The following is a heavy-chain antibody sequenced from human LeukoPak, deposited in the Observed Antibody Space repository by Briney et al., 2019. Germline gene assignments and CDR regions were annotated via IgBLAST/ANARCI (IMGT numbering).Heavy chain of an antibody. V-gene: IGHV3-20*04. J-gene: IGHJ6*03. CDR1: GFTFDDYG. CDR2: INWNGGST. CDR3: ARGGDYDYYYYMDV. Sequence: GGSLRLSCAASGFTFDDYGMSWVRQAPGKGLEWVSGINWNGGSTGYADSVKGRFTISRDNAKNSLYLQMNSLSAEDTALYYCARGGDYDYYYYMDVWGKGTTVTVSS. D-gene: IGHD2-21*02.